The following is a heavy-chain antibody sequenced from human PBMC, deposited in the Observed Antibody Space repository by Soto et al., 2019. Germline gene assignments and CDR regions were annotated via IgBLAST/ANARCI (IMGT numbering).Heavy chain of an antibody. CDR1: GFDFSTYW. J-gene: IGHJ4*02. CDR2: ISGGGGT. D-gene: IGHD6-19*01. CDR3: LRASGVAGTGEYF. Sequence: EVQLVESGGGLVQPGGSLRLSCAASGFDFSTYWMHWVRQAPGKGLVWVSRISGGGGTTYADSVEGRFTISRDNANNIVYLQMNSLTEEDTAMYYWLRASGVAGTGEYFWGQGTLVTVSS. V-gene: IGHV3-74*02.